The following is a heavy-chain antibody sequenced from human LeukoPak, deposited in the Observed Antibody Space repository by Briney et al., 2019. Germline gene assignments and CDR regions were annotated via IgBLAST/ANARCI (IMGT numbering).Heavy chain of an antibody. CDR2: MGAYNGNT. V-gene: IGHV1-18*01. D-gene: IGHD3-22*01. J-gene: IGHJ4*02. CDR1: GYTFTSYG. CDR3: ARDQAAENYNDSSGYYF. Sequence: ASVKVSCKASGYTFTSYGISWVRQAPGQGLEWMGWMGAYNGNTNYAQKVQGRVTMTTDTSTSTAYMELRSLRSDDTAVYYCARDQAAENYNDSSGYYFWGQGTLVTVSS.